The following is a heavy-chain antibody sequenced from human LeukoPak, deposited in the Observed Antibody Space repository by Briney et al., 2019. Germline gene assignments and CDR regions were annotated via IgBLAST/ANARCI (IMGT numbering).Heavy chain of an antibody. CDR2: ISGSGGST. Sequence: GSLRLSCAASGFTFSSYAMSWVRQAPGKGLEWVSAISGSGGSTHYADSVKGRFTISRDNSKNTLYLQMNSLRAEDTAVYYCAKDLGYCSSTSCYNFDYWGQGTLVTVSS. J-gene: IGHJ4*02. CDR3: AKDLGYCSSTSCYNFDY. CDR1: GFTFSSYA. V-gene: IGHV3-23*01. D-gene: IGHD2-2*01.